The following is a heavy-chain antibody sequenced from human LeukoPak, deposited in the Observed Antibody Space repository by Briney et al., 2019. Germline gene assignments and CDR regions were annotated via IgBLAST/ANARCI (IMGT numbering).Heavy chain of an antibody. CDR1: GGSINGYY. J-gene: IGHJ4*02. V-gene: IGHV4-59*07. CDR3: ARADYDTSAYYYTFDY. D-gene: IGHD3-22*01. Sequence: SDTLSLTCTVSGGSINGYYWSWIRQPPEKGLEWIGYIYYRGSTNYNPSLKSRVTISVDTSKNQFSLKLSSVTAADTAVYYCARADYDTSAYYYTFDYWGQGTLVTVSS. CDR2: IYYRGST.